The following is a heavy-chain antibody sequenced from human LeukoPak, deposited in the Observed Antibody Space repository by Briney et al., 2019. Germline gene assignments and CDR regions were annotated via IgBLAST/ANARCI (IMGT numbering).Heavy chain of an antibody. CDR3: ARDLYP. CDR1: GFTVSGNE. CDR2: ISGGST. Sequence: GGSLRLSCAASGFTVSGNEMSWVRQAPGKGLEWVSSISGGSTYYADSRKGRFTISRDNSKNTLHLQMNSLRAEDTAVYYCARDLYPWGQGTLVTVSS. D-gene: IGHD2-8*01. V-gene: IGHV3-38-3*01. J-gene: IGHJ5*02.